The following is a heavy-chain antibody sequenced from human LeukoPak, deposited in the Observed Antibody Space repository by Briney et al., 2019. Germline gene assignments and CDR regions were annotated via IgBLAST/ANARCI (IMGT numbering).Heavy chain of an antibody. CDR1: GFTVSRNY. D-gene: IGHD2-15*01. CDR3: AREYCSGGSCWFDY. CDR2: IYSGGST. Sequence: GGSLRLSCAASGFTVSRNYMGWVRQAPGKGLEWVSVIYSGGSTYYADSVKGRFTISRDNSKNTLYLQMNSLRAEDTAVYYCAREYCSGGSCWFDYWGQGTLVTVSS. J-gene: IGHJ4*02. V-gene: IGHV3-53*01.